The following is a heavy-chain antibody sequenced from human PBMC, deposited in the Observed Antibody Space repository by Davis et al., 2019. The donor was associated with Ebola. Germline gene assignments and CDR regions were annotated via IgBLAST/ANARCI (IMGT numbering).Heavy chain of an antibody. Sequence: AASVKVSCKASGYTFTGYYMHWVRQAPGQGLEWMGWINPHNGNTNYAQNVQGRVIMTSDTATTTAYMEVGSLRSDDTAVYYCARGVGATDYWGQGTLVTVSS. V-gene: IGHV1-18*04. D-gene: IGHD1-26*01. CDR1: GYTFTGYY. CDR3: ARGVGATDY. CDR2: INPHNGNT. J-gene: IGHJ4*02.